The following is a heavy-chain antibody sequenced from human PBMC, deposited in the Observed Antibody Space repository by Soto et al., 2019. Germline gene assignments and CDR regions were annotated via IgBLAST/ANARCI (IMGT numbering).Heavy chain of an antibody. Sequence: LSLTCAGSSGSSSSRNWWSWVRQPPGKGLEWIGEIYHSGSTNYNPSLKSRVTISVDKSKNQFSLKLSSVTAADTAVYYCASSARDYYYSYMDVWGKGTTVTVSS. CDR3: ASSARDYYYSYMDV. V-gene: IGHV4-4*02. J-gene: IGHJ6*03. CDR2: IYHSGST. CDR1: SGSSSSRNW.